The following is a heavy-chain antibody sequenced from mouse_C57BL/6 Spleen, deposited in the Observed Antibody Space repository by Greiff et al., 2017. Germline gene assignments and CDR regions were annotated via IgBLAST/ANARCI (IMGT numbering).Heavy chain of an antibody. J-gene: IGHJ2*01. Sequence: EVKLVESGPGLVKPSPSLSLTCSFTGYSITSGYFWNWIRHFPGNKLEWMGYISSDGSNNYNPSLKHPISITRDTTNGQFFLRLNSGNTEDTSTYYCARDLGWSYYFDYWGAGTALTVSS. V-gene: IGHV3-6*01. CDR1: GYSITSGYF. CDR3: ARDLGWSYYFDY. CDR2: ISSDGSN. D-gene: IGHD1-1*02.